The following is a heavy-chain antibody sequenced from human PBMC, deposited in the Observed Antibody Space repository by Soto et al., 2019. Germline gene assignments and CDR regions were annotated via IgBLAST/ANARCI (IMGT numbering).Heavy chain of an antibody. CDR1: GFIFSSYS. Sequence: EVQLVESGGGPVKPGGSLRLSCAASGFIFSSYSMNWVRQAPGKGLEWVSCISSSGSHAYYADSVKGRFTISRDNAKESLYLQMNSLRAEDTAVYYCARDRDGYNPVDYWGQGTLVTVSS. V-gene: IGHV3-21*01. J-gene: IGHJ4*02. CDR3: ARDRDGYNPVDY. D-gene: IGHD1-1*01. CDR2: ISSSGSHA.